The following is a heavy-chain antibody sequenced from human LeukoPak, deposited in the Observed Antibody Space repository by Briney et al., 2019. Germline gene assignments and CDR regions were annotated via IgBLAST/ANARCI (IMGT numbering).Heavy chain of an antibody. V-gene: IGHV4-61*05. Sequence: PSETLSLTCTVSGGSISSSSYYWGWIRQPPGKGLEWIGYIYYSGSTNYNPSLKSRVTISVDTSKNQFSLKLSSVTAADTAVYYCARVMDYSYGQAVYYFDYWGQGTLVTVSS. D-gene: IGHD5-18*01. CDR3: ARVMDYSYGQAVYYFDY. CDR2: IYYSGST. J-gene: IGHJ4*02. CDR1: GGSISSSSYY.